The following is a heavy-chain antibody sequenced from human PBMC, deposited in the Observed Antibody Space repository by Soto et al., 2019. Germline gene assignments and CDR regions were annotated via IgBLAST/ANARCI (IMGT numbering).Heavy chain of an antibody. CDR1: GGSISRYY. D-gene: IGHD2-8*01. J-gene: IGHJ5*02. CDR2: AYYSGDT. V-gene: IGHV4-59*01. Sequence: SETLSLTCSVSGGSISRYYWSWIRQPPGKGLEWIGYAYYSGDTGYNPSLKSRVTMAVDTSKSQVSLKLSSVTAEDTAVYYCARDRSTYGGGGTGEVKENWFDPWGQGARVTVSS. CDR3: ARDRSTYGGGGTGEVKENWFDP.